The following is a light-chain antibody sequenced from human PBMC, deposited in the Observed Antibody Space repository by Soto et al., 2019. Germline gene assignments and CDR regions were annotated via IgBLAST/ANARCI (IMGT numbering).Light chain of an antibody. CDR1: QSISSW. CDR2: DAS. V-gene: IGKV1-5*01. Sequence: DIQMTRSPSTLSASVGDRVTITCRASQSISSWLAWYQQEPGKAPKLLIYDASSLASGVPSRFSGSRSGTEFSLTISSLQPDDCATSYCHHYYTYWETFGQGTKVDIK. J-gene: IGKJ1*01. CDR3: HHYYTYWET.